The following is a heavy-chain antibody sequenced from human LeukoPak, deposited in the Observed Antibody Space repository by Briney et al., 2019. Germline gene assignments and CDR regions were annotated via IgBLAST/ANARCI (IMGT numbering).Heavy chain of an antibody. J-gene: IGHJ6*02. Sequence: GASVKVSCKASGYTFTSYGISWVRQAPGQGLEWMGWISAYNGNTNYAQKLQGRVTVTTDTSTSTAYMELRSLRSDDTAVYYCAGSVGALFGYYYYGMDVWGQGTTVTVSS. CDR2: ISAYNGNT. V-gene: IGHV1-18*01. CDR3: AGSVGALFGYYYYGMDV. D-gene: IGHD1-26*01. CDR1: GYTFTSYG.